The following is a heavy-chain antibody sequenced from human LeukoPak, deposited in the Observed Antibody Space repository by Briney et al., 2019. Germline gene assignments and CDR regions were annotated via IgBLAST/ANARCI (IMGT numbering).Heavy chain of an antibody. J-gene: IGHJ5*02. CDR2: IYYSGST. D-gene: IGHD3-22*01. CDR1: GGSISSYY. V-gene: IGHV4-59*01. Sequence: SETLSLTCTVSGGSISSYYWSWIRQPPGKGLEWIGYIYYSGSTNYDPSLKSRVTISVDTSKNQFSLKLSSVTAADTAVYYCAREYYYDSSGADHNWFDPWGQGTLVTVSS. CDR3: AREYYYDSSGADHNWFDP.